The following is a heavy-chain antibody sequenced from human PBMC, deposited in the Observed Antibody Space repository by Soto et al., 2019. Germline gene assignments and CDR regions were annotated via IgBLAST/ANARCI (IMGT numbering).Heavy chain of an antibody. CDR1: GFTFSSYS. CDR2: ISSSSSYI. J-gene: IGHJ6*02. D-gene: IGHD1-26*01. CDR3: ARGAGGSYYYYGMDV. V-gene: IGHV3-21*01. Sequence: GGSLRLSCAASGFTFSSYSMNWVRQAPGKGLEWVSSISSSSSYIYYADSVKGRLTISRDNAKNSLYLQMNSLRAEDTAVYYCARGAGGSYYYYGMDVWGQGTTVTVSS.